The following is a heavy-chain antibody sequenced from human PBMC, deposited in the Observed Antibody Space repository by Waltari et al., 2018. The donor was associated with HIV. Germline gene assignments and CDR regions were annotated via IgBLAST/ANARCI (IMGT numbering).Heavy chain of an antibody. CDR3: ARLPVAGTGGFDY. V-gene: IGHV3-48*03. D-gene: IGHD6-19*01. Sequence: EVQLVESGGGLVQPGGSLRLPCAASGFTFSSYEMNWVRQAPGKGLEWVSYISSSGSFIYYADSVKGRVTISRDNAKNSLYLQMNSLRAEDTAVYYCARLPVAGTGGFDYWGQGTLVTVSS. CDR1: GFTFSSYE. CDR2: ISSSGSFI. J-gene: IGHJ4*02.